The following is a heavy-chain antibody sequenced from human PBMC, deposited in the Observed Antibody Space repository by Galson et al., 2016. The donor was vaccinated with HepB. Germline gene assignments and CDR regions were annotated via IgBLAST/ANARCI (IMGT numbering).Heavy chain of an antibody. D-gene: IGHD3-3*01. V-gene: IGHV3-48*03. Sequence: SLRLSCAASGFIFNNYEMNWVRQAPGKGLEWVAYISVDSNTIYYAASVKGRFTVSRDDAERTVHLQMESLRAEDTAVYYCARDFDFWNGFPHGMDVWGQGTTVTVSS. CDR1: GFIFNNYE. CDR2: ISVDSNTI. CDR3: ARDFDFWNGFPHGMDV. J-gene: IGHJ6*02.